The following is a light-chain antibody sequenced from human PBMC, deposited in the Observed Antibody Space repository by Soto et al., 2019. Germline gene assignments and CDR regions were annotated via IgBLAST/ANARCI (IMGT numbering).Light chain of an antibody. J-gene: IGLJ2*01. CDR1: SSDVGGYNF. CDR3: SSHTSNNTVV. V-gene: IGLV2-14*01. CDR2: EVS. Sequence: QSALTQPASVSGSPGQSITISCTGTSSDVGGYNFVSWYQQHPGKAPKLMIYEVSNRPSGVSNRFSGSKSGNTASLTISGLQAEDEANYYCSSHTSNNTVVFGGGTKLTVL.